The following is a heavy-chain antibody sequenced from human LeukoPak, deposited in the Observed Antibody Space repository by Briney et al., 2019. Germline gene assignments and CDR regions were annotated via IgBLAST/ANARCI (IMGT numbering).Heavy chain of an antibody. J-gene: IGHJ6*02. CDR1: GYTFTGYY. CDR3: ARSYDYGDYQHYYYGMDV. Sequence: GASVKVSCKASGYTFTGYYMHWVRQAPGQGLEWMGWINPNSGGTNYAQKFQGRVTMTRDTSISTAYMELSRLRSDDTAVYYCARSYDYGDYQHYYYGMDVWGQGTTVTVSS. D-gene: IGHD4-17*01. CDR2: INPNSGGT. V-gene: IGHV1-2*02.